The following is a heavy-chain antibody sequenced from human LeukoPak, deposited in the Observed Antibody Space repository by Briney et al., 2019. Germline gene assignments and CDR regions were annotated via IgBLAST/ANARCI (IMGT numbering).Heavy chain of an antibody. CDR3: ARDRYYMDV. V-gene: IGHV4-61*02. Sequence: PSQTLSLTCTVSGGSISSGSYYWSWIRQPAGKGLEWNGRIYTSGSTNYNPSLKSRVTISVDTSKNQFSLKLSSVTAADTAVYYCARDRYYMDVWGKGTTVTVSS. CDR1: GGSISSGSYY. J-gene: IGHJ6*03. CDR2: IYTSGST.